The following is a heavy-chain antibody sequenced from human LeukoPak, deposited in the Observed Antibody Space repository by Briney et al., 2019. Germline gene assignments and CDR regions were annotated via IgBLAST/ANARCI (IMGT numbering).Heavy chain of an antibody. J-gene: IGHJ4*02. D-gene: IGHD4/OR15-4a*01. CDR3: ARDSSYGSNFDHFDY. CDR2: ISSSSSYI. V-gene: IGHV3-21*01. CDR1: GFTFTSFG. Sequence: GGSLRLSCAASGFTFTSFGMHWVRQAPGKGLEWVSSISSSSSYIYYADSVKGRFTISRDNAKNSLYLQMNSLRAEDTAVYYCARDSSYGSNFDHFDYWGQGTLVTVSS.